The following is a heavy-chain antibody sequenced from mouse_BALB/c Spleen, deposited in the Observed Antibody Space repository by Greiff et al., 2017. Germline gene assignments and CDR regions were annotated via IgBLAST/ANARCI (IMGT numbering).Heavy chain of an antibody. Sequence: EVQLQQSGTVLARPGASVKMSCKASGYSFTSYWMHWVKQRPGQGLEWIGAIYPGNSDTSYNQKFKSKATLTVDKSSSTAYMQLSSLTSEDSAVYYCAGIYDGYSYAMDYWGQGTSVTVSS. J-gene: IGHJ4*01. CDR3: AGIYDGYSYAMDY. CDR1: GYSFTSYW. V-gene: IGHV1-5*01. CDR2: IYPGNSDT. D-gene: IGHD2-3*01.